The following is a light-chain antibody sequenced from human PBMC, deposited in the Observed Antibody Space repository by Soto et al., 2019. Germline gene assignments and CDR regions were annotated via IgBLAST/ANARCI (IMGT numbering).Light chain of an antibody. Sequence: EIVLTQSPGTLSVSPGERATLSCRASQTISSNYLAWYQQKPGQAPSLLIYGTSSRATGILDRFSGSGSGTDFTLTISRLEPEDSAIYYCQQYGSWTFGQGTKVEIK. J-gene: IGKJ1*01. V-gene: IGKV3-20*01. CDR1: QTISSNY. CDR3: QQYGSWT. CDR2: GTS.